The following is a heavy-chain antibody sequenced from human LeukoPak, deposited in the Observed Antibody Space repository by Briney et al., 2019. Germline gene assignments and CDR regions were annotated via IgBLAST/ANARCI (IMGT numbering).Heavy chain of an antibody. CDR2: INAGNGNT. J-gene: IGHJ4*02. Sequence: ASVKVSCKASGYTFTSYAMHWVRQAPGQRLEWMGWINAGNGNTKYSQKFQGRVTITRDTSASTAYMELRSLRSDDTAVYYCARAGPTVTIPFDYWGQGTLVTVSS. CDR3: ARAGPTVTIPFDY. V-gene: IGHV1-3*01. CDR1: GYTFTSYA. D-gene: IGHD4-11*01.